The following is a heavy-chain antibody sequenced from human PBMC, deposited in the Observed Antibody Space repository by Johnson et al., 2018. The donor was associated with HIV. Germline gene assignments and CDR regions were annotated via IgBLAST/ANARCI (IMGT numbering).Heavy chain of an antibody. J-gene: IGHJ3*01. CDR2: ISDDGTNK. Sequence: VQLLESGGGVVQPGRSLTLSCIGSGFTFSDYAIHWVRQAPGKGLEWVAVISDDGTNKYYADSVKGRFTISRDNSENTLYLQMNSLRAEDTAVYYCARERFSDILSGYHAFDVWGQGTMVTVSS. D-gene: IGHD3-9*01. V-gene: IGHV3-30-3*01. CDR1: GFTFSDYA. CDR3: ARERFSDILSGYHAFDV.